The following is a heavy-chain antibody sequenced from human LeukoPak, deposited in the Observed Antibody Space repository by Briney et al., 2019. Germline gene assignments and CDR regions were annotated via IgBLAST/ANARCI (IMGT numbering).Heavy chain of an antibody. Sequence: EALRISCKASGYSFTTYRIGWVRQIPGKRLEWMGIIYPRDSDTRYSPSFQGQVTISADNSISTAYLQLRSLKASDTAIYYCARQVPFDYWGQGTLVTVSS. J-gene: IGHJ4*02. V-gene: IGHV5-51*01. CDR1: GYSFTTYR. D-gene: IGHD4/OR15-4a*01. CDR3: ARQVPFDY. CDR2: IYPRDSDT.